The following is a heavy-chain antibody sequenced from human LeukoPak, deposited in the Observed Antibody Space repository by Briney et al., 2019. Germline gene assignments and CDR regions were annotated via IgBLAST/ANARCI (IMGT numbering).Heavy chain of an antibody. CDR1: GFTFRSYG. CDR2: ISGSAGST. D-gene: IGHD4-23*01. Sequence: QPGGSLRLSCAASGFTFRSYGMNWVRQAPGKGLEWVSAISGSAGSTYYADFVKGRFTISRDNSENTLYLQMNSLRAEDTAVYYCAKDQNDYGGNSGSFDYWGQGTLVTVSS. J-gene: IGHJ4*02. CDR3: AKDQNDYGGNSGSFDY. V-gene: IGHV3-23*01.